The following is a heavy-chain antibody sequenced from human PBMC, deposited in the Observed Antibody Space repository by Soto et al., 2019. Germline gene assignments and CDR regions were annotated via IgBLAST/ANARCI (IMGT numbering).Heavy chain of an antibody. CDR3: ARHKILSYYDFWSGDNRGAHADFDY. J-gene: IGHJ4*02. CDR1: GGSISSSSYY. Sequence: SETLSLTCTVSGGSISSSSYYWGWIRQPPGKGQERIGSIYYSGSTYYHPSLKSRVTISVDTSKNQFSLKLSSVTAADTAVYYCARHKILSYYDFWSGDNRGAHADFDYWGQGTLVTVSS. V-gene: IGHV4-39*01. D-gene: IGHD3-3*01. CDR2: IYYSGST.